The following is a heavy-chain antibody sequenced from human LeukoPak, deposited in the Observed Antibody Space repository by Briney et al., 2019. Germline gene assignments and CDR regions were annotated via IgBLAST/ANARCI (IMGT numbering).Heavy chain of an antibody. V-gene: IGHV3-11*04. Sequence: GGSLRLSCAASGFTVSSNYMSWIRQAPGKGLEWVSYISSSGSTIYYADSVKGRFTISRDNAKNSLYLQMNSLRAEDTAVYYCARDDPSEAYYMDVWGKGTTVTVSS. CDR1: GFTVSSNY. CDR3: ARDDPSEAYYMDV. J-gene: IGHJ6*03. CDR2: ISSSGSTI.